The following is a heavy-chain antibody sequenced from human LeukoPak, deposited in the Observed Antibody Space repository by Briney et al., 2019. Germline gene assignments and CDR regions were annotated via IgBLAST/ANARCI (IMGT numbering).Heavy chain of an antibody. Sequence: ASVTVSCKASGYTFINYGVTWVRQAPGQGLEWMGWISASNGNTNYAQKLQGRVTMTTETSTSTAYMELRSLRSDDTAVYYCARALSRGYSGYDYGLGYWGQGTPVTVSS. D-gene: IGHD5-12*01. CDR2: ISASNGNT. V-gene: IGHV1-18*01. J-gene: IGHJ4*02. CDR3: ARALSRGYSGYDYGLGY. CDR1: GYTFINYG.